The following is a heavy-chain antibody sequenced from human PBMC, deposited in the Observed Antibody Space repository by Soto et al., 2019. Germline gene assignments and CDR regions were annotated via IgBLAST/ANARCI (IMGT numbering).Heavy chain of an antibody. D-gene: IGHD6-19*01. CDR2: INHSGGT. J-gene: IGHJ5*02. V-gene: IGHV4-34*01. CDR3: ARGRGIAVARRWCDP. Sequence: QVQLQQWGAGLLKPSETLSLTCAVYGGSFSGYYWSWIRQPPGKGLEWIGEINHSGGTNYNPSLKSRVTISVDPSKNQSSLKLSSVTAADTAVYYCARGRGIAVARRWCDPWGQGTLVTVSS. CDR1: GGSFSGYY.